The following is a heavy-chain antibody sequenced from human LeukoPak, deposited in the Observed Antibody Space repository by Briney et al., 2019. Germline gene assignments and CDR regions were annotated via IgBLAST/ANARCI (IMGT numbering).Heavy chain of an antibody. Sequence: GGSLRLSCAASGFTFSSYWMSWVRQAPGKGLEWVSSVRGGGDNIQYAVSVKGRFTISRDNSNKTLHLQMNNLRVDDTAVYYCAKEFFGSGNSFNGVFDSWGQGVLVTVSS. CDR2: VRGGGDNI. CDR1: GFTFSSYW. CDR3: AKEFFGSGNSFNGVFDS. J-gene: IGHJ4*02. D-gene: IGHD3-10*01. V-gene: IGHV3-23*01.